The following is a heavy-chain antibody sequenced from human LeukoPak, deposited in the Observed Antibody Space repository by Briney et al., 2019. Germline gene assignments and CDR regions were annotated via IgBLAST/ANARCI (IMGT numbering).Heavy chain of an antibody. CDR1: DGSISSSSYY. Sequence: SETLSLTCTVSDGSISSSSYYWGWIRQPPGKGLEWIGSIYYSGSTYYNPSLKSRVTISVDTSKNQFSLKLGSVTAADTAVYYCATTLYSSYWGQGTLVTVSS. J-gene: IGHJ4*02. CDR2: IYYSGST. D-gene: IGHD6-13*01. V-gene: IGHV4-39*01. CDR3: ATTLYSSY.